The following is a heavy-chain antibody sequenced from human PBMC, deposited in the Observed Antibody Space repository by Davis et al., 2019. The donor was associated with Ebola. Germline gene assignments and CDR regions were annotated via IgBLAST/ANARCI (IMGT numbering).Heavy chain of an antibody. CDR3: ASGQGNYYYGMDV. CDR2: INAGNGNT. Sequence: ASVKVSCKASGYTFTSYGISWVRQAPGQGLEWMGWINAGNGNTKYSQKFQGRVTITTDTSTSTAYMELRSLRSDDTAVYYCASGQGNYYYGMDVWGQGTTVTVSS. CDR1: GYTFTSYG. D-gene: IGHD3-10*01. V-gene: IGHV1-18*01. J-gene: IGHJ6*02.